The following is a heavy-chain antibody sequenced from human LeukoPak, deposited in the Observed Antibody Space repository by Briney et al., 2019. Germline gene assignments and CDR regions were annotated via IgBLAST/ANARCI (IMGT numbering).Heavy chain of an antibody. CDR3: AKDPAIFGVVIINLDY. D-gene: IGHD3-3*01. CDR1: GFTFSSYW. CDR2: INSDGSST. J-gene: IGHJ4*02. V-gene: IGHV3-74*01. Sequence: PGGSLRLSCAASGFTFSSYWMHWVRQAPGKGLVWVSRINSDGSSTSYADSVKGRFTISRDNSKNTLYLQMNSLRAEDTAVYYCAKDPAIFGVVIINLDYWGQGTLVTVSS.